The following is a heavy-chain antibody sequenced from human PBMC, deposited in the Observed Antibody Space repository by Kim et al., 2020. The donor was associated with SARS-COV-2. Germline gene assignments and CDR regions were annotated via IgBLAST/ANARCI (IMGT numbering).Heavy chain of an antibody. CDR3: ARVRGAAEYYYGSGSPNYYGMDV. Sequence: SETLSLTCTVSGGSISSGGYYWSWIRQHPGKGLEWIGYIYYSGSTYYNPSLKSRVTISVDTSKNQFSLKLSSVTAADTAVYYCARVRGAAEYYYGSGSPNYYGMDVWGQGTTVTVSS. J-gene: IGHJ6*02. CDR1: GGSISSGGYY. D-gene: IGHD3-10*01. V-gene: IGHV4-31*03. CDR2: IYYSGST.